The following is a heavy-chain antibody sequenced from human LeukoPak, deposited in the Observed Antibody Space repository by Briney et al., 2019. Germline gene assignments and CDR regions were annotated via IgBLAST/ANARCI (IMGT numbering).Heavy chain of an antibody. D-gene: IGHD6-13*01. V-gene: IGHV3-9*01. CDR2: IHRNRGSI. J-gene: IGHJ4*02. CDR1: GLTVVDYA. Sequence: GRYLRLSCAASGLTVVDYAMHWVRQAPGQGREWGSGIHRNRGSIGYADSVKGRMTIARDDAKNSLYLQMNSLRAEDTALYYCVKDGGRDTAAAYYWGQGTLVSVSS. CDR3: VKDGGRDTAAAYY.